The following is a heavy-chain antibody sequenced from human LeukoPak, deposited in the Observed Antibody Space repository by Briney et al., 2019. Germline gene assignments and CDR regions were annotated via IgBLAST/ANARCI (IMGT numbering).Heavy chain of an antibody. J-gene: IGHJ2*01. Sequence: GGSLRLSCAASGFTFSSDWMSWVRQAPGKGLEWVANIKQDGSEKYYVDSVKGRFTISRDNAKNSLYLQMNSLRSEDTAVYYCARVAEDSSGYHHFGLFWYFDLWGRGTLVTVSS. CDR1: GFTFSSDW. V-gene: IGHV3-7*01. CDR3: ARVAEDSSGYHHFGLFWYFDL. CDR2: IKQDGSEK. D-gene: IGHD3-22*01.